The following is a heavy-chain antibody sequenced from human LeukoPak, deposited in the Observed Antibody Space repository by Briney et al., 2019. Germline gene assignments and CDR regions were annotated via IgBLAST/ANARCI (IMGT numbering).Heavy chain of an antibody. J-gene: IGHJ6*03. CDR3: AREGAVVGWYYYYYMDV. Sequence: GGSLRLSCAASGFTFSSYWMHWVRQAPGKGLVWVSRINTDGSSTSYADSVKGRFTISRDNAKNTLYLQMNSLRAEDTAVYYCAREGAVVGWYYYYYMDVWGKGTTATVSS. CDR2: INTDGSST. D-gene: IGHD6-19*01. CDR1: GFTFSSYW. V-gene: IGHV3-74*01.